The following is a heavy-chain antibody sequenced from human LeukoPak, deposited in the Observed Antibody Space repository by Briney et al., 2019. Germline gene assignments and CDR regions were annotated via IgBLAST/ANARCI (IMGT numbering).Heavy chain of an antibody. CDR3: ARGVGDFWSGYQYYFDY. J-gene: IGHJ4*02. CDR2: ISAYNGNT. D-gene: IGHD3-3*01. V-gene: IGHV1-18*01. Sequence: ASVKVSCKASGYTFTSYGISWVRQAPGQGLEWMGWISAYNGNTNYAQKLQGRVTMTTDTSTSTAYMELRSLRSDDTAVYYCARGVGDFWSGYQYYFDYWGQGTLVTVSS. CDR1: GYTFTSYG.